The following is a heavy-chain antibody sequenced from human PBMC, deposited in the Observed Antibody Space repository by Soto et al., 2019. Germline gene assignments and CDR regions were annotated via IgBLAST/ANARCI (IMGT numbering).Heavy chain of an antibody. CDR2: IIPIFGTA. D-gene: IGHD2-21*02. V-gene: IGHV1-69*13. Sequence: SVKVSCKASGGTFSSYAISWVRQAPGQGLEWMGGIIPIFGTANYAQKFQGRVTITADESTSTAYMELSSLRSEDTAVYYCARQTWYRGGNSAGIYYYGMDVWGQGTTVTVSS. CDR3: ARQTWYRGGNSAGIYYYGMDV. CDR1: GGTFSSYA. J-gene: IGHJ6*02.